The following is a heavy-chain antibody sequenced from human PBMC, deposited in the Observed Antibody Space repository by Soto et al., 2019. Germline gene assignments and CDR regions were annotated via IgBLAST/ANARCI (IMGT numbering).Heavy chain of an antibody. D-gene: IGHD3-22*01. Sequence: QVQLVQSGAEVKKPGASVKVSCKASGYTFTSYAMHWVRQAPGQRREWMGWINAGNGNTKYSQKFQGRVTITRDTSASRAYMELSSLRSEDTAVYYCASRLGPETYYYDSSGYFPLDYWGQGTLVTVSS. CDR1: GYTFTSYA. CDR3: ASRLGPETYYYDSSGYFPLDY. CDR2: INAGNGNT. V-gene: IGHV1-3*01. J-gene: IGHJ4*02.